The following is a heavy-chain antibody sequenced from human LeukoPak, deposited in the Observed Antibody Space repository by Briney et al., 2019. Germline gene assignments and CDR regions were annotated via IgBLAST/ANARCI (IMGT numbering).Heavy chain of an antibody. V-gene: IGHV3-21*01. J-gene: IGHJ3*01. Sequence: GGSLSLSCAASGFTFSSYGMNWVRQAPGKGLEWVSFISSSSRFSYSSDSLKGRFTISRDNAKNSLFLQMDSLRVEDTAVYYCAREDGSGLRAFEVWGQGTMVTVSS. CDR3: AREDGSGLRAFEV. D-gene: IGHD3-10*01. CDR2: ISSSSRFS. CDR1: GFTFSSYG.